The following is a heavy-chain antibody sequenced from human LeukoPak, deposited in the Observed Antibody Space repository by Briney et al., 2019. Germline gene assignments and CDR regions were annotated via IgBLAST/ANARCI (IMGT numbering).Heavy chain of an antibody. D-gene: IGHD3-9*01. CDR1: GYTFTNYG. V-gene: IGHV1-2*06. CDR2: IDPHSGGT. CDR3: TRDLTISGPIGY. J-gene: IGHJ4*02. Sequence: ASVKVSCKASGYTFTNYGISWVRQAPGQGLEWMGRIDPHSGGTNYAQKFQGRVTLTRDASISTAYMELSRLRSDDTAFYYCTRDLTISGPIGYWCQETLVTVSS.